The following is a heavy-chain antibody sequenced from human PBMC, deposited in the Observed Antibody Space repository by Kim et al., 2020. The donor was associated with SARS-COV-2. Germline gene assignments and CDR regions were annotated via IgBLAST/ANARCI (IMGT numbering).Heavy chain of an antibody. CDR2: IYSGGSST. D-gene: IGHD1-26*01. Sequence: GGSLRLSCAASGFTFSSYAMSWVRQAPGKGLEWVSVIYSGGSSTYYADSVKGRFTISRDNSKNTLYLQMNSLRAEDTAVYYCAKDSSIVTSWEQLYYFDYWGQGTLVTVSS. J-gene: IGHJ4*02. CDR1: GFTFSSYA. CDR3: AKDSSIVTSWEQLYYFDY. V-gene: IGHV3-23*03.